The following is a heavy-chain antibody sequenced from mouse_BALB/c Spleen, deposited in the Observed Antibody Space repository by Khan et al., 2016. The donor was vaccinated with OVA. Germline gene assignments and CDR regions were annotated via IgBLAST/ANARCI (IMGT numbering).Heavy chain of an antibody. V-gene: IGHV3-2*02. J-gene: IGHJ2*01. CDR2: ISYSGSN. CDR3: DRTARIKY. CDR1: GYSITSGYG. D-gene: IGHD1-2*01. Sequence: EVQLQESGPGLVKPSQSLSLTCTVTGYSITSGYGWNWIRQFPGNKLEWMGYISYSGSNNYNPSLKSRISINRDTSKNQFFLQLNSVTTEDTATYYCDRTARIKYWGQGTTLTVSS.